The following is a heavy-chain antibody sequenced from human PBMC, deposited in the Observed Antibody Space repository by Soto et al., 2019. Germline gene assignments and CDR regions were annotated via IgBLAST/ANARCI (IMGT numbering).Heavy chain of an antibody. Sequence: AASVKVSCKGSGYTFSVYHMDWVRQAPGQGLEWMGCVHPNSGGTNYAQSFEGRVTMTRDTSINTAYMELSRLTSDDTAVYYCAKELQRGMDVWGQGTTVTVSS. CDR2: VHPNSGGT. V-gene: IGHV1-2*02. D-gene: IGHD4-4*01. CDR3: AKELQRGMDV. CDR1: GYTFSVYH. J-gene: IGHJ6*02.